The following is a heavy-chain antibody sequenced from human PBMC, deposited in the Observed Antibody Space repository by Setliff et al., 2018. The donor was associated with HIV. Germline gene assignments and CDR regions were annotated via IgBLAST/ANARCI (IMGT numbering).Heavy chain of an antibody. Sequence: SETLSLTCAVYGGSFNGYSWTWIRQPPGKGLEWIGGINHSGSTNYNPSLKSRVTISVDTSKSQFSLRLRSVTAADTAVYYCARRRDGYNSAPWRNDYWGQGTLVTVSS. V-gene: IGHV4-34*01. D-gene: IGHD5-12*01. CDR2: INHSGST. J-gene: IGHJ4*02. CDR3: ARRRDGYNSAPWRNDY. CDR1: GGSFNGYS.